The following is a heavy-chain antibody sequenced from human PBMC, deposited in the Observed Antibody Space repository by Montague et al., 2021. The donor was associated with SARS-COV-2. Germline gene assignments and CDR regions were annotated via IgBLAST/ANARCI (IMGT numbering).Heavy chain of an antibody. Sequence: SETLPLTCTVSGGSISTHYWSWIRQPPGKGLEWIGYIYNSGSTDYNPSLKSRVTISVVTSKNQFSLKLRSVTAADTAVYYCAGDFDLWGRGTLVTVSS. CDR3: AGDFDL. CDR1: GGSISTHY. J-gene: IGHJ2*01. CDR2: IYNSGST. V-gene: IGHV4-59*11.